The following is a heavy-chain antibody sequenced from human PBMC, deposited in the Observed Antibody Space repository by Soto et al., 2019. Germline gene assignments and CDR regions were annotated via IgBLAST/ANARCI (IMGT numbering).Heavy chain of an antibody. CDR1: GFTFSSYA. CDR2: ISYDGSNK. CDR3: AKDRLAGNFDY. J-gene: IGHJ4*02. Sequence: SLRLSCAASGFTFSSYAMHWARQAPGKGLEWVAVISYDGSNKYYADSVKGRFTISRDNSKNTLYLQMNGLRVEDTAVYYCAKDRLAGNFDYWGQGTQVTVSS. V-gene: IGHV3-30-3*01.